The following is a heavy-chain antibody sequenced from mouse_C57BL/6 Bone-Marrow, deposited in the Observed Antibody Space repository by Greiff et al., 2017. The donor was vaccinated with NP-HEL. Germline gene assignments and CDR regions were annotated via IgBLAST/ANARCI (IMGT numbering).Heavy chain of an antibody. Sequence: VQVQQSGAELARPGASVKLSCKASGYTFTSYGISWVKQRTGQGLEWIGEIYPRSGNTYYNEKFKGKATLTADKSSSTAYMELRSLTSDDSAVYFCGRRNYFAYWGQGTLVTVSA. J-gene: IGHJ3*01. CDR1: GYTFTSYG. D-gene: IGHD2-1*01. CDR3: GRRNYFAY. V-gene: IGHV1-81*01. CDR2: IYPRSGNT.